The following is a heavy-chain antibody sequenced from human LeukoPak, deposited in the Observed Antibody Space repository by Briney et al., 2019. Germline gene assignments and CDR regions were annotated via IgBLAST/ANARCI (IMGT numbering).Heavy chain of an antibody. J-gene: IGHJ4*02. V-gene: IGHV3-73*01. D-gene: IGHD3-22*01. CDR1: GFTFSGSA. Sequence: GGSLRLSCAASGFTFSGSAMHWVRQASGKGLEWVGRIRSKANSYATAYAASVKGRFTISRDDSKNTAYLQMNSLKTEDTAVYYCTTAYDSSGYYSTNFDYWGQGTLVTVSS. CDR3: TTAYDSSGYYSTNFDY. CDR2: IRSKANSYAT.